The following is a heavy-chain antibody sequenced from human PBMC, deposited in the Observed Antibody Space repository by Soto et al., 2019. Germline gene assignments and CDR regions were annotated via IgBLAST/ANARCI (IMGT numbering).Heavy chain of an antibody. CDR2: IGVAGDT. J-gene: IGHJ5*02. D-gene: IGHD3-10*01. CDR1: GFIFSNYD. Sequence: GSLRLSCAASGFIFSNYDVHWVRQTSGHGLEWVSRIGVAGDTNYSGSVKGRFTISRQNAKNSFFLQMNSLGAGDTAVYYCVRGLPGGFDPWGQGTLVTVSS. CDR3: VRGLPGGFDP. V-gene: IGHV3-13*01.